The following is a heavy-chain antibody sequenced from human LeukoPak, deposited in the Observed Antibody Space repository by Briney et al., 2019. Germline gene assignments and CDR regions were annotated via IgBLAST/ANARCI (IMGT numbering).Heavy chain of an antibody. J-gene: IGHJ6*02. CDR2: ISGSGGST. Sequence: GGSLRLSCAASGFTFSSYAMSWVRQAPGKGLEWVSAISGSGGSTYYADSVKGRFTISRDNSKNTLYLQMNSLRAEDTAVYYCAKDGRGYYGSGRKGFGYYYGMDVWGQGTTVTVSS. V-gene: IGHV3-23*01. CDR3: AKDGRGYYGSGRKGFGYYYGMDV. D-gene: IGHD3-10*01. CDR1: GFTFSSYA.